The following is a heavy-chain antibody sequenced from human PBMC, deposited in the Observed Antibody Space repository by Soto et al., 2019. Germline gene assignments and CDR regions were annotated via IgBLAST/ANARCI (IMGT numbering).Heavy chain of an antibody. CDR2: INAGNGNT. Sequence: GASVKVSCKASGYTLTSYARQWVRQAPGQRLEWMGWINAGNGNTKYSQKFQGRVTITRDTSASTAYMELSSLRSEDTAVYYCARMGFSSGFSYWGQGTLVTVSS. D-gene: IGHD3-10*01. CDR3: ARMGFSSGFSY. J-gene: IGHJ4*02. CDR1: GYTLTSYA. V-gene: IGHV1-3*01.